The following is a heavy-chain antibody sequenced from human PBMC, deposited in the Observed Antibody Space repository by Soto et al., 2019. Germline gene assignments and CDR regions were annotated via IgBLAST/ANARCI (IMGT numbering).Heavy chain of an antibody. CDR2: MYNTGST. J-gene: IGHJ4*02. V-gene: IGHV4-59*01. CDR1: GGSISGYY. D-gene: IGHD3-22*01. CDR3: AGLDVYYYDSSGTGFDY. Sequence: SETLSLTCTVYGGSISGYYWSWIRQPPGKGLEWIGYMYNTGSTVYNPSFKSRVTISVDTSKNQFSLKLNSVTAADTAVYYCAGLDVYYYDSSGTGFDYWGQGTLVTVSS.